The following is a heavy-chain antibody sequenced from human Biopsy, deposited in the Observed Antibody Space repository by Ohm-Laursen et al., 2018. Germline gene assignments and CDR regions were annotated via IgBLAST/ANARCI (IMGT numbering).Heavy chain of an antibody. J-gene: IGHJ2*01. CDR3: ARHAPSYSGSYWRYFDL. Sequence: GTLSFTCTVSGCSISSYYWSWIRQPPGKGLEWIGYTYYTGITNYNPSLKSRVTISVDTSMNHLSLRLTSVTAADTAVYYCARHAPSYSGSYWRYFDLWGRGTLVTVSS. D-gene: IGHD1-26*01. CDR2: TYYTGIT. CDR1: GCSISSYY. V-gene: IGHV4-59*08.